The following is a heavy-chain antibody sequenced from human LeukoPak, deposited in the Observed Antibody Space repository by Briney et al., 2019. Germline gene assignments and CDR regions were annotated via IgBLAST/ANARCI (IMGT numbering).Heavy chain of an antibody. CDR2: INPNSGGT. D-gene: IGHD2-2*01. Sequence: ASVKVSCKASGYTFTDYYIHWVRQAPGQGLEWMGWINPNSGGTNYAQKFQGRVTMTRDTSISTAYMERSRLRSDDTAVYYCAREMGYCSSTSCSYFDYWGQGTLVTVSS. CDR3: AREMGYCSSTSCSYFDY. CDR1: GYTFTDYY. V-gene: IGHV1-2*02. J-gene: IGHJ4*02.